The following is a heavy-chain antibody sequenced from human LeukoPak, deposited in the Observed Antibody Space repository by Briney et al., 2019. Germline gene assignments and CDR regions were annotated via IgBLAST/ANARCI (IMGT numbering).Heavy chain of an antibody. V-gene: IGHV3-21*01. D-gene: IGHD4-17*01. CDR3: ARGSWRFDNGDSGFDP. Sequence: GGSLRLSCAASGFSFSSYTMNWVRQAPGKGLEWVSSITISSSSIYYADSLKGRFTISRDNAKNSLYLQMNSLRTEDTAVYYCARGSWRFDNGDSGFDPWGQGTLVTVSS. CDR1: GFSFSSYT. J-gene: IGHJ5*02. CDR2: ITISSSSI.